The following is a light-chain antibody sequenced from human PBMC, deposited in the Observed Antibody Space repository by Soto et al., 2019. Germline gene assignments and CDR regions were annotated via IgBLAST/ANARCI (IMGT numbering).Light chain of an antibody. CDR3: QHFNSWPLL. J-gene: IGKJ1*01. V-gene: IGKV3-15*01. Sequence: EIVMTQSPAMLSVSPGERATLSCRASQNVNNRLAWYQQKAGQPPRLLIYGASTRAAGIPARFSVSGSGTEFTLTISSLQSEDFAVYYCQHFNSWPLLFGQGTKVDIK. CDR1: QNVNNR. CDR2: GAS.